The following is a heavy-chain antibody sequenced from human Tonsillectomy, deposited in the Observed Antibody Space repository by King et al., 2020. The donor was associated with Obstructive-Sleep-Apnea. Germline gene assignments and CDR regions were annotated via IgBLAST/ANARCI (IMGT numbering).Heavy chain of an antibody. CDR1: GGSISSGGYY. CDR3: ARKGHKLVRGRGWDS. D-gene: IGHD6-6*01. CDR2: IYYSGST. V-gene: IGHV4-31*03. J-gene: IGHJ4*02. Sequence: VQLQESGPGLVKPSQTLSLTCTVSGGSISSGGYYWSWIRQHPGKGLEWIGYIYYSGSTYYNPSLKSRVTISVDTSKNQLSLKLSSVTAADTAVYYCARKGHKLVRGRGWDSWGQGTLVTVSS.